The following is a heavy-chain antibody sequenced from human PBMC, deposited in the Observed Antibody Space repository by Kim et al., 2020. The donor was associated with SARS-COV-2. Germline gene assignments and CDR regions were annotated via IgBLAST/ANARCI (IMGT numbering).Heavy chain of an antibody. V-gene: IGHV3-48*02. CDR3: ARGRSSAAVGRGFVDY. D-gene: IGHD6-6*01. Sequence: GGSLRLSCAASGFTFGGHSMNWVRQAPGKGLEWISYISTKGDTIYYADSVKGRFTISRDNAGDSLFLQLSRLRDDDTAVYFCARGRSSAAVGRGFVDYWGQGALVTVSS. J-gene: IGHJ4*02. CDR1: GFTFGGHS. CDR2: ISTKGDTI.